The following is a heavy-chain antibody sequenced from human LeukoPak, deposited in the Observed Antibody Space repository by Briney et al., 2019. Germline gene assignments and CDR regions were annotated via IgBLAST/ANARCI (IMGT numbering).Heavy chain of an antibody. V-gene: IGHV3-74*01. Sequence: GGSLRLSCAASGFTFSGFWMHWVRQAPGKGLVWVSCISFDGSDATYADSVKDRFTISRDNSKNTLYLQMNSLRAEDTAVYYCAKGMRYCSSTSCPAYYYYYMDVWGKGTTVTVSS. J-gene: IGHJ6*03. CDR1: GFTFSGFW. CDR3: AKGMRYCSSTSCPAYYYYYMDV. CDR2: ISFDGSDA. D-gene: IGHD2-2*01.